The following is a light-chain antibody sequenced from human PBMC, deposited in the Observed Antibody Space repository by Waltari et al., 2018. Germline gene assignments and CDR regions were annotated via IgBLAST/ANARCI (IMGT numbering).Light chain of an antibody. CDR2: AAS. V-gene: IGKV1-9*01. J-gene: IGKJ4*01. CDR3: QQLQSYPLT. Sequence: DIQLTQSPSFLSASVGDRVTITCRTSQVISNYIAWYQQKPGKAPKLLIHAASTLESGVPSRFSGSGSGTEFSLTISSLQPEDFATYHCQQLQSYPLTFGGGTKVEIK. CDR1: QVISNY.